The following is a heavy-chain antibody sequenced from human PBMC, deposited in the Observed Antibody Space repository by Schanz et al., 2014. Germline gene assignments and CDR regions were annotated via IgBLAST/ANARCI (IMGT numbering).Heavy chain of an antibody. CDR2: IGGSGDST. Sequence: EVQLLESGGALVQPGGSLRLSCAASGFTFTGYVMTWVRQAPGKGLEWVSGIGGSGDSTHYADSVKGRFIISRDNSKNTLYLQVNSLRAEDTAVYYCAYYDVLTGFDYWGQGTQVTVSS. CDR3: AYYDVLTGFDY. V-gene: IGHV3-23*01. CDR1: GFTFTGYV. J-gene: IGHJ4*02. D-gene: IGHD3-9*01.